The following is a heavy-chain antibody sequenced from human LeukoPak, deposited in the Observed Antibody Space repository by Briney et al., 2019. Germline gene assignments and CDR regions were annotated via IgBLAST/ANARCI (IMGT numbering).Heavy chain of an antibody. Sequence: GGSLRLSCAASGFTFSSYGMHWVRQAPGKGLEWVAVIWYDGSNKYYADSVKGRFTISRDNSKNTLYLQMNSLRAEDTAVYYCARDPSRPYSSSWLDYCGQGTLVTVSS. CDR3: ARDPSRPYSSSWLDY. CDR2: IWYDGSNK. V-gene: IGHV3-33*01. D-gene: IGHD6-13*01. CDR1: GFTFSSYG. J-gene: IGHJ4*02.